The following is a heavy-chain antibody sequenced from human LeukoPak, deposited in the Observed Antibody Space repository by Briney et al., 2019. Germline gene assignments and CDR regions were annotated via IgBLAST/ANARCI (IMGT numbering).Heavy chain of an antibody. J-gene: IGHJ3*02. CDR1: GFTFSTYW. CDR2: MNTDGSDT. CDR3: AKDLYYYDSSGYYDPFAFDI. D-gene: IGHD3-22*01. Sequence: GGSLRLSCAASGFTFSTYWMHWVRQAPGKGLVWVSRMNTDGSDTSYADSVKGRFTISRDNARNTLYLQMNSLRADDTAVYYCAKDLYYYDSSGYYDPFAFDIWGQGTMVTVSS. V-gene: IGHV3-74*03.